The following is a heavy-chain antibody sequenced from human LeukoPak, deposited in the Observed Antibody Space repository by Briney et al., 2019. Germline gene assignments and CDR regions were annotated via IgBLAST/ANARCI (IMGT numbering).Heavy chain of an antibody. D-gene: IGHD5-12*01. V-gene: IGHV4-34*01. CDR3: ARRFLARTNWFDP. CDR2: INYSGST. Sequence: SETLSLTCAVYGGSFSGYYWSWIRQPPGKGLEWIGEINYSGSTNYNPSLKSRVTISVDTSKNQFSLKLSSVTAADTAVYYCARRFLARTNWFDPWGQGTLVTVSS. CDR1: GGSFSGYY. J-gene: IGHJ5*02.